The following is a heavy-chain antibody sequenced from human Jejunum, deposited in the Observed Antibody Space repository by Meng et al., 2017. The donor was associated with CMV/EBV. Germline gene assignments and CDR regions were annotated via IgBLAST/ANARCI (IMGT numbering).Heavy chain of an antibody. CDR2: IKHEADGGTI. J-gene: IGHJ4*02. CDR1: GFTFTNAW. V-gene: IGHV3-15*01. D-gene: IGHD1-1*01. CDR3: AAGTGMTDFDY. Sequence: SGFTFTNAWMSWVRQAPGKGLEWVGRIKHEADGGTIDYAAPVKGRFTISRDDSIKTAYLQMNSLKTDDTAVYYCAAGTGMTDFDYWGQGTLVTVSS.